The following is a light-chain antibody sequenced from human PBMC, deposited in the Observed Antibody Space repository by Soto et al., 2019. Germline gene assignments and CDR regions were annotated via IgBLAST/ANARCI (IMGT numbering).Light chain of an antibody. J-gene: IGLJ1*01. Sequence: SVLTQPASLSGSPGQSITLSRTGTSSDVGGYNYVSWYRQHPGKAPKLMIYDVSNRPSGVSNRFSGSKSGNTASLTISGLQAEDEADYYCSSYTSSSTLLYVFGTGTKVTVL. CDR2: DVS. CDR3: SSYTSSSTLLYV. CDR1: SSDVGGYNY. V-gene: IGLV2-14*01.